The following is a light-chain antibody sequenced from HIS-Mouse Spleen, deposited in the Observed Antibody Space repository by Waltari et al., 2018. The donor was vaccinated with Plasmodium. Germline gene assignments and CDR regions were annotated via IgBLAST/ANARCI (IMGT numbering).Light chain of an antibody. CDR1: SSDVGGYNY. V-gene: IGLV2-14*03. J-gene: IGLJ3*02. CDR3: SSYTSSSTYWV. Sequence: QSALTQPASVSGSPGQSITISCTGTSSDVGGYNYVSWYQQHPGKAPKLMIYDVSNRPSGVSTRFSVSKSGNTASLTISGLQAEDEADYYCSSYTSSSTYWVFGGGTKLTVL. CDR2: DVS.